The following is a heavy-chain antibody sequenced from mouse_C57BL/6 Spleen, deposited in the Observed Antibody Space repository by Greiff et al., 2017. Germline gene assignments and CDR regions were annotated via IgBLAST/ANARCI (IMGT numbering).Heavy chain of an antibody. V-gene: IGHV1-82*01. CDR3: ARSRTTVLDY. Sequence: VKLMESGPELVKPGASVKISCKASGYAFSSSWMNWVKQRPGKGLEWIGRIYPGDGDTNYNGKFKGKATLTADKSSSTAYMQLSSLTSEDSAVYFCARSRTTVLDYWGQGTTLTVSS. CDR1: GYAFSSSW. J-gene: IGHJ2*01. CDR2: IYPGDGDT. D-gene: IGHD1-1*01.